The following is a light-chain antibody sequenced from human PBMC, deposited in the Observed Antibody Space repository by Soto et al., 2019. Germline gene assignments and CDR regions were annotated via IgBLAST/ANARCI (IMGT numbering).Light chain of an antibody. CDR1: SSNVGSYKL. CDR3: CSSGGSPTYV. V-gene: IGLV2-23*02. Sequence: QSALTQPASVSGSPGQSITISCTGTSSNVGSYKLVSWYQQHPGKDPKLIIFEVNKRPSGVSNRFSGSKSGNTASLTISGLKVEDEADYYCCSSGGSPTYVFGTGTKLTVL. J-gene: IGLJ1*01. CDR2: EVN.